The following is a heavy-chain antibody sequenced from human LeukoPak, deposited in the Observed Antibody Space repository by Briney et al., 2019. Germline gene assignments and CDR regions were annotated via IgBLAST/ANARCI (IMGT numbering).Heavy chain of an antibody. Sequence: ASVKVSCKASGYTFTGYYMHWVRQAPGQGLEWVGWINPDSGGTNYAQKFQGRVTMTRDTSIRTAYMELSRLRSDDTAVYYCARGEYYDILTGYYKKVPHYYYYMDVWGKGTTVTVSS. CDR1: GYTFTGYY. D-gene: IGHD3-9*01. CDR2: INPDSGGT. CDR3: ARGEYYDILTGYYKKVPHYYYYMDV. V-gene: IGHV1-2*02. J-gene: IGHJ6*03.